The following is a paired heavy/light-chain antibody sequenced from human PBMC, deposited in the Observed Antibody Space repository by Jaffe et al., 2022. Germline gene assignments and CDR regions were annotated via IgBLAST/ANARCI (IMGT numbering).Light chain of an antibody. CDR1: NIGSKS. Sequence: SYVLTQPPSVSVAPGQTARITCGTNNIGSKSVHWYQQKPGQAPVLVVFDDDDRPSGIPERFSGSNSGNTATLTISRVEAGDEADYYCHVWDITNDHLFGGGTKLTVL. CDR3: HVWDITNDHL. CDR2: DDD. V-gene: IGLV3-21*02. J-gene: IGLJ2*01.
Heavy chain of an antibody. V-gene: IGHV7-4-1*02. Sequence: QVQLVQSGSELKSPGTSVQVSCQASRYTFSDLNWVRQAPGQGLEWMGWINTITGNPTYAQAFTGRFVFSLDTSVSTAYLQISSLKAGDTAMYYCASLVAVSGTGDLDSWGQGTLVTVSS. CDR3: ASLVAVSGTGDLDS. CDR2: INTITGNP. J-gene: IGHJ4*02. CDR1: RYTFSD. D-gene: IGHD6-19*01.